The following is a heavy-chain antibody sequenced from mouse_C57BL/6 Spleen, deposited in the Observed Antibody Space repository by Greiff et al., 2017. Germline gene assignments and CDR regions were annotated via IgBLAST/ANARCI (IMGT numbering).Heavy chain of an antibody. CDR3: ARSVTTVVAEGYFDY. D-gene: IGHD1-1*01. Sequence: EVKLMESGPELVKPGASVKIPCKASGYTFTDYNMDWVKQSHGKSLEWIGDINPNNGGTIYNQKFKGKATLTVDKSSSTAYMELRSLTSEDTAVYYCARSVTTVVAEGYFDYWGQGTTLTDSS. V-gene: IGHV1-18*01. CDR2: INPNNGGT. CDR1: GYTFTDYN. J-gene: IGHJ2*01.